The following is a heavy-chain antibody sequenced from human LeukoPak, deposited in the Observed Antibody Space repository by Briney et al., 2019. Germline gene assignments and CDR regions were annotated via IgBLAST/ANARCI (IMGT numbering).Heavy chain of an antibody. CDR1: GGSISSSSYY. J-gene: IGHJ6*03. Sequence: PSETLSLTCTVSGGSISSSSYYWGWIRQPPGKGLEWIGSIYYSGSTYYNPSLKSRVTISVDTSKNQFSLKLSSVTAADTAVYYCARQGCSGGSCYPGYYYYYYMDVWGKGTTVTISS. D-gene: IGHD2-15*01. CDR2: IYYSGST. V-gene: IGHV4-39*01. CDR3: ARQGCSGGSCYPGYYYYYYMDV.